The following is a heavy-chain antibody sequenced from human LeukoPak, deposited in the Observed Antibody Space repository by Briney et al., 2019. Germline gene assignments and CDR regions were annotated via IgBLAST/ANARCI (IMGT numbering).Heavy chain of an antibody. Sequence: PSETLSLTCTVSGGSISSHYWSWIRQPPGKGLEWIGYIYYSESTNYNPSLKSRVTISIDTSNNQFSLKLSSVTTADTAVYYCARGDMAVSSTREYYYYYEMDVWGQGTTVTVSS. CDR2: IYYSEST. CDR3: ARGDMAVSSTREYYYYYEMDV. V-gene: IGHV4-59*11. J-gene: IGHJ6*02. D-gene: IGHD5/OR15-5a*01. CDR1: GGSISSHY.